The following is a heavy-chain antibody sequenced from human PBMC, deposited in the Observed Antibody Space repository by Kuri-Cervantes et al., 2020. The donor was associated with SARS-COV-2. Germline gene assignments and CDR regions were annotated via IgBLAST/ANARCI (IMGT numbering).Heavy chain of an antibody. Sequence: GSLRLSCTVSGSSISSGYYWGWTRQPPGKGLEWIGSIYQSGSTYYNPSLKSRVTISVDTSKNQFSLKLSSVTAADTAVYYCASVGRSGPFDYWGQGTLVTVSS. V-gene: IGHV4-38-2*02. CDR1: GSSISSGYY. D-gene: IGHD1-1*01. CDR2: IYQSGST. J-gene: IGHJ4*02. CDR3: ASVGRSGPFDY.